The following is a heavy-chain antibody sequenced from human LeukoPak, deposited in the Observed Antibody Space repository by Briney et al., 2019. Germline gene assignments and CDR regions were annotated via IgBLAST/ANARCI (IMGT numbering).Heavy chain of an antibody. CDR3: ARAQLPEDSLFYGMDV. CDR2: ISYDGSNK. Sequence: PGGSLRLSCAASGFTFSSYAMHWVRQAPGKGLEWVAVISYDGSNKYYADSVKGRFTISRDNAKNSLYLQMNSLRAEDTAVYYCARAQLPEDSLFYGMDVWGQGTTVTVSS. CDR1: GFTFSSYA. V-gene: IGHV3-30-3*01. J-gene: IGHJ6*02. D-gene: IGHD5-18*01.